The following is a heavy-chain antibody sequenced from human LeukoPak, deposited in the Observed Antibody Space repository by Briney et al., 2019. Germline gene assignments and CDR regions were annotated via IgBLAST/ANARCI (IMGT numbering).Heavy chain of an antibody. J-gene: IGHJ5*02. CDR2: IYYSGST. D-gene: IGHD4-17*01. V-gene: IGHV4-31*03. Sequence: PSETLSLTCTVSGGSISSGGYYWSWIRQHAGKGLEWIGCIYYSGSTYYNPSLKSRVTISGDTSKNQFSLKLSSVTAADTAVYYCARHNGDWFDPWGQGTLVTVSS. CDR1: GGSISSGGYY. CDR3: ARHNGDWFDP.